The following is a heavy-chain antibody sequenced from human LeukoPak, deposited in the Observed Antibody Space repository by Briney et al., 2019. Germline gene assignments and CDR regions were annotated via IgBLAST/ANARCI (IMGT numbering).Heavy chain of an antibody. CDR3: ATTLKGVKSHYGSGSYRRGIDI. J-gene: IGHJ3*02. Sequence: ASVKVSCKVSGYTLTELSMHWVRQAPGKGLEWMGGFDPEDGETIYAQKFQGRVTMTEDTSTDTAYMELSSLRSEDTAVYYCATTLKGVKSHYGSGSYRRGIDIWGQGTMVTVSS. V-gene: IGHV1-24*01. CDR2: FDPEDGET. D-gene: IGHD3-10*01. CDR1: GYTLTELS.